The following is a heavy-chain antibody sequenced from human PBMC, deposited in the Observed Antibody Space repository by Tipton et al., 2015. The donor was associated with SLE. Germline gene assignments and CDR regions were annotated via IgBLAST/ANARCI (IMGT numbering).Heavy chain of an antibody. CDR2: IYYSGST. D-gene: IGHD4-17*01. Sequence: TLSLTCTVSGGSISNYYWSWIRQSPGKGLEWIGSIYYSGSTYYNPSLKSRVTISVDKSKNQFSLKLSSVTVADTAVYYCAKDYNHDNADYNWGQGTLVIVSS. J-gene: IGHJ4*02. CDR3: AKDYNHDNADYN. V-gene: IGHV4-59*12. CDR1: GGSISNYY.